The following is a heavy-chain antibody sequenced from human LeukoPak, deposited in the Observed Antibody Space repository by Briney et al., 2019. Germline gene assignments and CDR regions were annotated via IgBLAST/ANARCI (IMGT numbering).Heavy chain of an antibody. CDR3: ARDLTMVRGVTAAGY. Sequence: GASAKVSCKASGYTFTSYGISWVRQAPGQGLEWMGWISAYNGNTNYAQKLQGRVTMTTDTSTSTAYMELRSLRSDDTAVYYCARDLTMVRGVTAAGYWGQGTLVTVSS. CDR2: ISAYNGNT. V-gene: IGHV1-18*01. D-gene: IGHD3-10*01. CDR1: GYTFTSYG. J-gene: IGHJ4*02.